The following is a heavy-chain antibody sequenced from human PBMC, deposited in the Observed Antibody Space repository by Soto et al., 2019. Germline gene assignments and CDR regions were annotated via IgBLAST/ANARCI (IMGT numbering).Heavy chain of an antibody. CDR3: ASDPRFLEWSHAFDI. CDR2: ITPSGGST. D-gene: IGHD3-3*01. Sequence: QVQLVQSGAEVKKPGASVKVSCKASGYTFTSYYMHWVRQAPGQGLEWMGIITPSGGSTIYAQNFQGRVTMTRDTSTSTVYMELSSLRSEDTAVYYCASDPRFLEWSHAFDIWGQGTMVTVSS. V-gene: IGHV1-46*01. J-gene: IGHJ3*02. CDR1: GYTFTSYY.